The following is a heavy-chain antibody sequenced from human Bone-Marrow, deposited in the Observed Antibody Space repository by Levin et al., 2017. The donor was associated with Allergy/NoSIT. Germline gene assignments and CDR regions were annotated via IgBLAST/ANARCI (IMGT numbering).Heavy chain of an antibody. Sequence: LSGGSLRLSCAASGFDSSKYWMHWVRQAPGKGLVWVAVFSNDGTPPIYADSVRGRFTVSRDNAKNTLYLQMNSLRAEDTAVYYCARDGNFGKLDYWGQGTQVTVSS. CDR2: FSNDGTPP. CDR1: GFDSSKYW. CDR3: ARDGNFGKLDY. V-gene: IGHV3-74*01. D-gene: IGHD1-1*01. J-gene: IGHJ4*02.